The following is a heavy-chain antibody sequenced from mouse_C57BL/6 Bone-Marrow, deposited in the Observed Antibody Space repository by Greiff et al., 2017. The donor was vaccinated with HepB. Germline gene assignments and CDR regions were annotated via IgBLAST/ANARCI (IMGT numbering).Heavy chain of an antibody. CDR3: ARNYGSSYYFDY. D-gene: IGHD1-1*01. V-gene: IGHV5-17*01. CDR2: ISSGSSTI. Sequence: EVKLVESGGGLVKPGGSLKLSCAASGFTFSDYGMHWVRQAPEKGLEWVAYISSGSSTIYYADTVKGRFTISRDNAKNTLFLQMTSLWSEDTAMYYCARNYGSSYYFDYWGQGTTLTVSS. CDR1: GFTFSDYG. J-gene: IGHJ2*01.